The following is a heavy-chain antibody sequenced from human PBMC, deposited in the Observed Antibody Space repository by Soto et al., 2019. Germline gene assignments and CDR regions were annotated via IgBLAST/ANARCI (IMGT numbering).Heavy chain of an antibody. CDR1: GGSINSYW. CDR2: VYSSGTT. D-gene: IGHD6-13*01. J-gene: IGHJ4*02. V-gene: IGHV4-4*07. CDR3: ARDRALSRIAAAGTVFAY. Sequence: ETLSLTCSVSGGSINSYWWSWIRQPAGKGLEWIGRVYSSGTTDYNPSLNSRATLSVETSKNQFSLKLSSVTAADTAVYYCARDRALSRIAAAGTVFAYWGQGTLVTVSS.